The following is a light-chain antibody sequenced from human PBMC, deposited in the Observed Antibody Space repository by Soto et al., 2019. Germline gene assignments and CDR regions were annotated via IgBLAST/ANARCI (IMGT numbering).Light chain of an antibody. CDR1: QTISSN. J-gene: IGKJ1*01. CDR3: QQSYSTPT. CDR2: GAS. Sequence: EVVITQSPATLSVSPGERATLSCRANQTISSNLAWYQQKPGQAPRLLIYGASTRATGIPARFSGSGSGTEFTLTISSLQSEDFATYYCQQSYSTPTFGQGTKGDIK. V-gene: IGKV3-15*01.